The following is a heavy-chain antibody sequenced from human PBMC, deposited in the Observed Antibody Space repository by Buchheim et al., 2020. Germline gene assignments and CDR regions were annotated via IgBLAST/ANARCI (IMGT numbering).Heavy chain of an antibody. V-gene: IGHV4-34*01. Sequence: QVHLQQWGAGLLKPSETLSLTCAVYGGSFSIYYWTWIRQPPGKGLEWIGEVNHSGSTNYNPSLKSRLTISMDTSKNQFSLKLSSVTAADSAVYYWADALPVGVQVKDYWGKGTL. CDR1: GGSFSIYY. CDR3: ADALPVGVQVKDY. J-gene: IGHJ4*02. D-gene: IGHD2-8*01. CDR2: VNHSGST.